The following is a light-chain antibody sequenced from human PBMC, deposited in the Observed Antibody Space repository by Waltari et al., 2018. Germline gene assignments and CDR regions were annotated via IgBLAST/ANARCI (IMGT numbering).Light chain of an antibody. CDR3: QQSYNTPPVT. CDR1: QSISNC. CDR2: AAS. J-gene: IGKJ1*01. Sequence: DILMTQSPSSLSASVGDRVTITCRASQSISNCLNWYQQKPGKAPNLLIYAASSLETGVPSRFSGSGSGTDCTLTISSLQPDDFGTYYCQQSYNTPPVTFGPGTKVDIK. V-gene: IGKV1-39*01.